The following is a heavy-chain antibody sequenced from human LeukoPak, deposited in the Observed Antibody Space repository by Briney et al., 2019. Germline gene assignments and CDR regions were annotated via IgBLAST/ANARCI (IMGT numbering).Heavy chain of an antibody. Sequence: GESLQISCKGSGSIFTSYWIGWVRQMPGKGLEWMGIIYPGDSDTRYSPSFQGQVTISADKSISTAYLQWSSLKASDTAMYYCARIAVAGTGYFDYWGQGTLVTVSS. V-gene: IGHV5-51*01. CDR1: GSIFTSYW. J-gene: IGHJ4*02. CDR2: IYPGDSDT. D-gene: IGHD6-19*01. CDR3: ARIAVAGTGYFDY.